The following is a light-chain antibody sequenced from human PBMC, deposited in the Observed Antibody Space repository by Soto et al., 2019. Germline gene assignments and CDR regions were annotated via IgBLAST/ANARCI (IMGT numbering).Light chain of an antibody. CDR1: QSVSSSY. V-gene: IGKV3-20*01. J-gene: IGKJ3*01. CDR3: QQYGSSLFT. CDR2: AAS. Sequence: EIVLTQSPGTLSLSPGERATLSCRASQSVSSSYLAWYQQKPGQAPRLLIYAASSRATDIPDRFSGSVSGTDSTLNISRLEPEDFAVYYCQQYGSSLFTFGPGTKVDIK.